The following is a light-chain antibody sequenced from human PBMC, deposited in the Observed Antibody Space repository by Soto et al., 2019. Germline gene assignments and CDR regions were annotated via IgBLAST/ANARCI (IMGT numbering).Light chain of an antibody. V-gene: IGLV1-44*01. CDR3: AAWDDSLNYV. CDR2: SNN. CDR1: SSNIGSNT. J-gene: IGLJ1*01. Sequence: QSFLTQPASASGTPGQRVTSSCSGSSSNIGSNTVNWYQQLPGTAPKLLIYSNNQRPSGVPDRFSGSKSGTSASLAISGLQSEDEADYYCAAWDDSLNYVFGTGTKVTVL.